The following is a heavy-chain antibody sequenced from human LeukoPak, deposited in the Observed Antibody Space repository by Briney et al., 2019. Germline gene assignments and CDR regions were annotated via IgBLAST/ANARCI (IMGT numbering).Heavy chain of an antibody. CDR2: MNPNSGNT. J-gene: IGHJ4*02. CDR1: GYSFNNYD. Sequence: ASVKVSCKASGYSFNNYDINWVRQATGQGLEWMGWMNPNSGNTGFAHKFQGRVTITRNISISTDYRELNSLRFEDTGVYYCARGASSGFDYWGQGTLVTVSS. V-gene: IGHV1-8*03. CDR3: ARGASSGFDY. D-gene: IGHD6-19*01.